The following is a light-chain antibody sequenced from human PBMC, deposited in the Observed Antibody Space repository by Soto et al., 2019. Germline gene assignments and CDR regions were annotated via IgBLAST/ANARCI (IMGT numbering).Light chain of an antibody. CDR3: QQLNHYPLT. Sequence: DIQLTQTPSFLSASVGDRVTVTCRASQGSPTYLAWYQQKPGKAPKLLIYGISTLQIGVSSRFSGSGSGTEFTLTITSLQPEDSATYYCQQLNHYPLTFGQGTRLEIK. V-gene: IGKV1-9*01. J-gene: IGKJ5*01. CDR2: GIS. CDR1: QGSPTY.